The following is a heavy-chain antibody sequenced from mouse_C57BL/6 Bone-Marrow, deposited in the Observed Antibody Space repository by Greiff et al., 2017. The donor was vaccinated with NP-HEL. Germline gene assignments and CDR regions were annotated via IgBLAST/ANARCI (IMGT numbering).Heavy chain of an antibody. Sequence: VQLQQSGPELVKPGASVKISCKASGYTFTDYYMNWVKQSHGKSLEWIGDINPNNGGTSYNQKFKGKATLTVDKSSSTAYMELRSLTSEDSAVYYCAKGYITTVVAPRYFDYWGQGTTLTVSS. CDR2: INPNNGGT. CDR3: AKGYITTVVAPRYFDY. V-gene: IGHV1-26*01. CDR1: GYTFTDYY. J-gene: IGHJ2*01. D-gene: IGHD1-1*01.